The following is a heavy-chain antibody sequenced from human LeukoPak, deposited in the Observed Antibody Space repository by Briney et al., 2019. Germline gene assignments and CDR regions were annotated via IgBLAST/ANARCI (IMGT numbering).Heavy chain of an antibody. CDR3: ARHAEMATTPNFDY. Sequence: ASVKVSCKASGYTFTGYYMHWVRQAPGQGLEWMGWINPNSGGTNYAQKFQGRVTMTRDTSISTAYMELSRLRSDDTAMYYCARHAEMATTPNFDYWGQGTLVTVS. CDR2: INPNSGGT. CDR1: GYTFTGYY. J-gene: IGHJ4*02. V-gene: IGHV1-2*02. D-gene: IGHD5-24*01.